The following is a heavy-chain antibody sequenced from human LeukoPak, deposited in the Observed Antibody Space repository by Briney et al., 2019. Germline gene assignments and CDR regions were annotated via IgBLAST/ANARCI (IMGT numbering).Heavy chain of an antibody. CDR1: GYTFTNYW. CDR3: ARHGLFGCNDVGCYRSFFYYGMDV. J-gene: IGHJ6*02. D-gene: IGHD2-15*01. Sequence: GESLKISCKGSGYTFTNYWIGWVRQMPGKGLEWMGIIFPRDSNTVYGPSFQGQVTISVDTSISTAYLQWSSLKASDTAIYYCARHGLFGCNDVGCYRSFFYYGMDVWGQGTAVTVPS. CDR2: IFPRDSNT. V-gene: IGHV5-51*01.